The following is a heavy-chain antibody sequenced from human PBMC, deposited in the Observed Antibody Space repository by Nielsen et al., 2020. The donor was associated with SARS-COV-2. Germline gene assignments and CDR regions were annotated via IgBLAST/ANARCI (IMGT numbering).Heavy chain of an antibody. CDR2: IYYSGST. J-gene: IGHJ2*01. D-gene: IGHD5-12*01. V-gene: IGHV4-30-4*01. CDR3: ARSSGYDYDWYFDL. Sequence: SETLSLTCTVSGGSISSGGYYWSWIRQPPGKGLEWIGYIYYSGSTYYNPSLKSRVTISVDTSKNQFSLKLSSVTAADTAVYYCARSSGYDYDWYFDLWGRGTLVTVSS. CDR1: GGSISSGGYY.